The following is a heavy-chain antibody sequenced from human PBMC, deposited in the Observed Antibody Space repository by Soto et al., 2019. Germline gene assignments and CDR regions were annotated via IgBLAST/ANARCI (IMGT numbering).Heavy chain of an antibody. J-gene: IGHJ4*02. D-gene: IGHD6-13*01. CDR3: ASEGPGTAMTY. V-gene: IGHV3-11*01. CDR2: ISNSGKTI. Sequence: QVKMVVSGGVLVKPGGSLRLYCLASGFTFSDYYVSWIRKAPGKGLEWISYISNSGKTIYYADSVKGRFTISRDNAKKSVCMEKISLRGEDTAVYSGASEGPGTAMTYWGQGLLVTVSS. CDR1: GFTFSDYY.